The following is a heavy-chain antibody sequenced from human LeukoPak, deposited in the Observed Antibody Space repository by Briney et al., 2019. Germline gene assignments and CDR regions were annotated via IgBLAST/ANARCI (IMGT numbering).Heavy chain of an antibody. D-gene: IGHD2-2*01. CDR3: AKDGQSYCSSTSCYFAY. CDR1: GFIFSTSW. CDR2: IKGDGSEK. J-gene: IGHJ4*02. V-gene: IGHV3-7*01. Sequence: SGGSLRLSCAASGFIFSTSWMTWVRQAPGRGMEWVANIKGDGSEKYYEDSVKGRFTISRDNAKNSLYPQMTSLTDEDTAVYYCAKDGQSYCSSTSCYFAYWGQGTLVTVSS.